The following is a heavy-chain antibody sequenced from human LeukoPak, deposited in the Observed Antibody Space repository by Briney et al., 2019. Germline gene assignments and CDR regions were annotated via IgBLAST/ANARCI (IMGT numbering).Heavy chain of an antibody. D-gene: IGHD3-10*01. CDR2: FDPEDGET. CDR1: GYTLTELS. J-gene: IGHJ3*02. Sequence: GASVKVSCKVSGYTLTELSMHWVRQAPGKGLEWMGGFDPEDGETIYAQKFQGRVTMTEDTSTDTAYMELSSLRSEDTAVYYCATAPGSYYSDAFDIWGQGTMVTVSS. V-gene: IGHV1-24*01. CDR3: ATAPGSYYSDAFDI.